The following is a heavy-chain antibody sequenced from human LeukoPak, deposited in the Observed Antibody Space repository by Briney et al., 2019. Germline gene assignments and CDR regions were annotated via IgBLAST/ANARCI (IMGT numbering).Heavy chain of an antibody. CDR2: ISYSGST. Sequence: SETLSLTCTVSGGSISRHYWSWIRQAPGKGLEWIGYISYSGSTNYNPSLKSRVTISVDTSKNQFSLKLSSVTAADTAVFYCARHVGPGYSYGFDNWGQGTLVTVAS. V-gene: IGHV4-59*08. D-gene: IGHD5-18*01. J-gene: IGHJ4*02. CDR1: GGSISRHY. CDR3: ARHVGPGYSYGFDN.